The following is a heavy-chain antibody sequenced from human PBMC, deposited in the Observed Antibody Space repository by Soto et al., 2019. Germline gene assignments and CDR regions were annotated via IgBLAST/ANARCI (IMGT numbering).Heavy chain of an antibody. V-gene: IGHV3-23*01. Sequence: EVQLLESGGGLVQPGGSLRLSCAASGFTFSSYAMSWVRQAPGKGLEWVSCVGNSGDGTWYADSVKGRLTISRDNFQNTLSLQMNNLRAEDAAVYYCAKGQSGVNSPLYYWGQGTLVSVSS. J-gene: IGHJ4*02. CDR1: GFTFSSYA. CDR3: AKGQSGVNSPLYY. CDR2: VGNSGDGT. D-gene: IGHD3-10*01.